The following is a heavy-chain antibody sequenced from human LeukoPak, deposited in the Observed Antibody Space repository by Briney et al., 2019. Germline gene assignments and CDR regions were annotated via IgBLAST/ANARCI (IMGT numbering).Heavy chain of an antibody. CDR3: ARGRYYYDSSGYYVY. CDR2: IRYDGLNK. D-gene: IGHD3-22*01. Sequence: GGFLRLSCAASGFTFSSYGMHWVRQAPGKGLEWVAFIRYDGLNKYYADSVKGRFTISRDNAKNTLYLQMNSLRAEDTAVYYCARGRYYYDSSGYYVYWGQGTLVTVSS. V-gene: IGHV3-30*02. J-gene: IGHJ4*02. CDR1: GFTFSSYG.